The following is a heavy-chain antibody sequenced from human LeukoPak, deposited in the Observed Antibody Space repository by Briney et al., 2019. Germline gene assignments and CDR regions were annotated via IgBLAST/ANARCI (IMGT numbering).Heavy chain of an antibody. D-gene: IGHD4-17*01. CDR1: GGTFSSYA. V-gene: IGHV1-69*04. CDR2: IIPILGIA. J-gene: IGHJ3*02. Sequence: ASVKVSCKASGGTFSSYAISWVRQAPGQGLEWMGRIIPILGIANYAQKFQGRVTITADKSTSTAYMELSSLRSEDTAVYYCASGYGDLRRPAFDIWGQGTMVTVSS. CDR3: ASGYGDLRRPAFDI.